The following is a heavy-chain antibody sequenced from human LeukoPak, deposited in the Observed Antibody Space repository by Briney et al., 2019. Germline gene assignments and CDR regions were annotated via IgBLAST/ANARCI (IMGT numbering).Heavy chain of an antibody. CDR2: IVVGSGNT. D-gene: IGHD2-2*01. Sequence: ASVKVSCKASGFTFTSSAMQWVRQARGQRLEWIGWIVVGSGNTNYAQKFQERVTITRDMSTSTAYMELNSLRAEDTAVYYCARRRYCSSTSCPVLDYWGQGTLVTVSS. V-gene: IGHV1-58*02. CDR3: ARRRYCSSTSCPVLDY. CDR1: GFTFTSSA. J-gene: IGHJ4*02.